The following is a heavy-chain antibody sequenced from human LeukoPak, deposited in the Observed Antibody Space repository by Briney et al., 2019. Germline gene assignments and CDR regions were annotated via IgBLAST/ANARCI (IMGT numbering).Heavy chain of an antibody. CDR3: AKDAWDQTGITMIVVVIPDYFDY. Sequence: GGSLRLSRAASGFTFSSYAMSWVRQASGKGLEWVSAISGSGGSTYYADSVKGRFTISRDNSKNTLYLQMNSLRAEDTAVYYCAKDAWDQTGITMIVVVIPDYFDYWGQGTLVTVSS. J-gene: IGHJ4*02. CDR1: GFTFSSYA. CDR2: ISGSGGST. V-gene: IGHV3-23*01. D-gene: IGHD3-22*01.